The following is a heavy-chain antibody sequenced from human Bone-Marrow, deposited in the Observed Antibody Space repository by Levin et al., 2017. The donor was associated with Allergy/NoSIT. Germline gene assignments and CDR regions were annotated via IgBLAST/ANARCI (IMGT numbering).Heavy chain of an antibody. J-gene: IGHJ4*02. CDR3: AKDRSGSRSKGDLDY. V-gene: IGHV3-23*01. CDR1: GFTLSRYA. CDR2: ISGSGSGT. Sequence: HPGGSLRLSCATSGFTLSRYAMTWVRQAPGKGLEWVSTISGSGSGTYYADSVRGRFTISRDNSKNTVYLQMNSLRAEDTAIYYCAKDRSGSRSKGDLDYWGQGTLVTVSS. D-gene: IGHD3-3*01.